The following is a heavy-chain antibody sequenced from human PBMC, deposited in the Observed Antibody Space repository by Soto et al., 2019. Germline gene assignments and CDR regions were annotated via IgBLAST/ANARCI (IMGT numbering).Heavy chain of an antibody. J-gene: IGHJ3*02. Sequence: ASVKVSCKASGYTFTGYYMHWVRQAPGQGLEWMGWINPNSGGTNYAQKFQGWVTMTRDTSISTAYMELSRLRSDDTDVYYCARVGDTAMGMADAFDIWGQGTMVTVSS. V-gene: IGHV1-2*04. D-gene: IGHD5-18*01. CDR3: ARVGDTAMGMADAFDI. CDR2: INPNSGGT. CDR1: GYTFTGYY.